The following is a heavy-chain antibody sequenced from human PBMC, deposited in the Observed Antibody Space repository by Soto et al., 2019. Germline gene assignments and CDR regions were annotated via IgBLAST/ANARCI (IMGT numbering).Heavy chain of an antibody. Sequence: ETLSLTCTVSGGSISSYYWSWIRQPPGKGLEWIGYIYYSGSTNYNPSLKSRVTISVDTSKNQFSLKLSSVTAADTAVYYCARDRMGYYDSSGYTDWGQGTLVTVSS. CDR2: IYYSGST. V-gene: IGHV4-59*01. D-gene: IGHD3-22*01. CDR1: GGSISSYY. CDR3: ARDRMGYYDSSGYTD. J-gene: IGHJ4*02.